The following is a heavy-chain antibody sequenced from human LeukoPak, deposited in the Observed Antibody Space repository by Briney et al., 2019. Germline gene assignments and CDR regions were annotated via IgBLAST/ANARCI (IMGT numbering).Heavy chain of an antibody. J-gene: IGHJ5*02. CDR1: GGSIINYY. V-gene: IGHV4-59*08. CDR3: AGSGSYGPFDP. Sequence: PSETLSLTCSISGGSIINYYWNWIRQPPGKGLEWIGYIHYIGITNYNPSLKSRVTILADTSKNQFSLKLTSVTAADTAVYYCAGSGSYGPFDPWGQGTLVTVSS. D-gene: IGHD3-16*01. CDR2: IHYIGIT.